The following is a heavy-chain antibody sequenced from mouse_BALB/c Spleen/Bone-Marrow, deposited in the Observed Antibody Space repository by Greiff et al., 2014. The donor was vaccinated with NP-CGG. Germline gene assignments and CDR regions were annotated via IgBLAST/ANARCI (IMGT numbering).Heavy chain of an antibody. Sequence: QVHVKQSGAELVGPGVSVKISCKGSGYTFTDYAIHWVKQSHAKSLEWIGLISGYYGDAIYNQKFKGKATMTVDNSSSTAYMDLARLTSEDSAIYYCARSGKVRNAMDYWGQGTSVTVSS. CDR2: ISGYYGDA. V-gene: IGHV1S137*01. J-gene: IGHJ4*01. CDR1: GYTFTDYA. CDR3: ARSGKVRNAMDY. D-gene: IGHD2-14*01.